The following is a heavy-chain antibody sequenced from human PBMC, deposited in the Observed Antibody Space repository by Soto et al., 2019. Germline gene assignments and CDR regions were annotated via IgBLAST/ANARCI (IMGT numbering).Heavy chain of an antibody. V-gene: IGHV3-20*04. D-gene: IGHD4-17*01. CDR2: INWSGGSR. Sequence: GGSLRLSCAASGFTFDDYGMTWVRQAPGKGLEWVSGINWSGGSRGYGDSVKGRFTISRDNAKNSLYLQMNSLRAEDTALYFRARGIMTTVTTWFDAWGQGILVTFSS. CDR1: GFTFDDYG. CDR3: ARGIMTTVTTWFDA. J-gene: IGHJ5*02.